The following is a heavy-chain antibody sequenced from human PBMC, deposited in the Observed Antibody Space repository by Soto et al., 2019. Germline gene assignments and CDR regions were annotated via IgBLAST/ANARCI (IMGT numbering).Heavy chain of an antibody. J-gene: IGHJ4*02. D-gene: IGHD3-10*01. CDR1: GFTFSNYE. V-gene: IGHV3-48*03. CDR3: VRAYGFGELY. CDR2: NTTSGGTI. Sequence: EVQLVEAGGGVVQPGGSLRLSCEASGFTFSNYEMNWVRQAPGKGLEWISYNTTSGGTIYYADSVKGRFTISRDNAKSSLYLQMNSLMAEDTAVYYCVRAYGFGELYWGQGTLVTVSS.